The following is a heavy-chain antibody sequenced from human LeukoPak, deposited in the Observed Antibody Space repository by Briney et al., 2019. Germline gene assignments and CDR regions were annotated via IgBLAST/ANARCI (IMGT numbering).Heavy chain of an antibody. CDR1: GFTFSTYS. CDR2: ISYGGSNK. J-gene: IGHJ4*02. D-gene: IGHD5-12*01. V-gene: IGHV3-30*14. Sequence: GGSLRLSCAASGFTFSTYSMHWVRQAPGKGLEWVAFISYGGSNKYYADSVKGRFTISRDNSKNTLYLQMGSLRAEDMAVYYCARERSGYDYFWGQGTLVTVSS. CDR3: ARERSGYDYF.